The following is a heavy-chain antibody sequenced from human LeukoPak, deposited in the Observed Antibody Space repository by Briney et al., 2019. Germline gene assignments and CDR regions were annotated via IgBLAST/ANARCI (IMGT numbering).Heavy chain of an antibody. D-gene: IGHD2-2*01. J-gene: IGHJ4*02. V-gene: IGHV3-21*01. CDR3: ARDWDPFVVVPAAKGY. Sequence: GGSLRLSCAASGFTFSSYSMTWVRQAPGKGLEWVSSISSSSSYIYYADSVKGRFTISRDNAKNSLYLQMNSLRAEDTAVYYCARDWDPFVVVPAAKGYWGQGTLVTVSS. CDR2: ISSSSSYI. CDR1: GFTFSSYS.